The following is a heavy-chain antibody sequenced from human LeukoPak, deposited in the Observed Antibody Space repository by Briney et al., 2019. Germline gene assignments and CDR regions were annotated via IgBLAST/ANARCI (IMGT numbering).Heavy chain of an antibody. CDR2: ISSSSSYI. CDR3: ARDLRSSGYYAFDY. J-gene: IGHJ4*02. Sequence: GGSLRLSCAASGFTFSSYSMNWVRQAPGKGLEWVSSISSSSSYINYADSVKGRFTISRDNAKNSLYLQMNSLRAEDTAVYYCARDLRSSGYYAFDYWGQGILVTVSS. CDR1: GFTFSSYS. V-gene: IGHV3-21*01. D-gene: IGHD3-22*01.